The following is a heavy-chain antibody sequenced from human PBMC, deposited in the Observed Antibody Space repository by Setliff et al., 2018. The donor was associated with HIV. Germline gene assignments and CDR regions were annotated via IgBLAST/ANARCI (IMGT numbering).Heavy chain of an antibody. Sequence: SVKVSCKASGGTFSSYAISWVRQAPGQGLEWMGGIIPFFGTANYAQKFQGRVTITADESTTTAYMDLSSLRSDDTAVYYCARESRDIVATSPLDYWGQGTLVTVSS. CDR2: IIPFFGTA. CDR1: GGTFSSYA. CDR3: ARESRDIVATSPLDY. J-gene: IGHJ4*02. V-gene: IGHV1-69*13. D-gene: IGHD5-12*01.